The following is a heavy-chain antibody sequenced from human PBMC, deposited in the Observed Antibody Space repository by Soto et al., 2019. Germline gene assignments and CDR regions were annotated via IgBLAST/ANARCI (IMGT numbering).Heavy chain of an antibody. CDR2: ISGSGGST. CDR3: AAGGFVELLCDS. J-gene: IGHJ4*02. V-gene: IGHV3-23*01. Sequence: EVQLLESGGGLVQPGGSLRLSCAASGFTFSSYAMSWVRQAPGKGLEWVSTISGSGGSTYYADSVKGRFTISRDNSNHTRDPQRNRLRAEDTALYYCAAGGFVELLCDSWGQGTLVTVSS. D-gene: IGHD3-10*01. CDR1: GFTFSSYA.